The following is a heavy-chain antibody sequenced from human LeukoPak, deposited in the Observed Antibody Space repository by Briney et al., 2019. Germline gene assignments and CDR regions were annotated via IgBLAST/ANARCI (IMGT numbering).Heavy chain of an antibody. J-gene: IGHJ3*02. CDR1: GGSISSGDYC. Sequence: SQTLSLTCAVSGGSISSGDYCWSWIRQHPGKGLEWIGHIDYSGSTFYNPSLMSRLIISVDTSKNQFSLKLSSVTAADTAIYYCASLGYYYDTSNYYAFDIWGQGTMVTVSS. V-gene: IGHV4-31*11. CDR2: IDYSGST. CDR3: ASLGYYYDTSNYYAFDI. D-gene: IGHD3-22*01.